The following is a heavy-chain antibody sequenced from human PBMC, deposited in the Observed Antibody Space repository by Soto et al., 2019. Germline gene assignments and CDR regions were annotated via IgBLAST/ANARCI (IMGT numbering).Heavy chain of an antibody. V-gene: IGHV3-33*01. D-gene: IGHD1-26*01. J-gene: IGHJ4*02. CDR1: GFSFENYG. CDR3: ARSRYTGTYSGRFLDY. CDR2: IWYDGSLQ. Sequence: QVQMVESGGGVVQPGRSLRLSCAASGFSFENYGMHWVRQAPGRGLEWVAIIWYDGSLQYYAAAVKGRFTISRDNSKNTLYLEMNSLRAEDTAMYFCARSRYTGTYSGRFLDYWGQGSLVTVSS.